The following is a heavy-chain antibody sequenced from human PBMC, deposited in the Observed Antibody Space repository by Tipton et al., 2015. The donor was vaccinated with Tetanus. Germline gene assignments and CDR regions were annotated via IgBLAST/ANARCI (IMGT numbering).Heavy chain of an antibody. CDR3: ARDVTGTASGRR. Sequence: SLRLSCAASGFPFSSYLMTWVRQAPGKGLELVASLKHDATEEYYVDSVKGRFAISRDNARNLLYLQMNGLRAEDTAVYYCARDVTGTASGRRWGQGTLVTVSS. J-gene: IGHJ4*02. CDR2: LKHDATEE. V-gene: IGHV3-7*01. D-gene: IGHD1-14*01. CDR1: GFPFSSYL.